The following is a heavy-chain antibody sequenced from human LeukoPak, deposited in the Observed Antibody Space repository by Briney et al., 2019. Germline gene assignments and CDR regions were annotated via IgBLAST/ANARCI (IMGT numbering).Heavy chain of an antibody. J-gene: IGHJ5*02. CDR2: TYYRSKWYN. V-gene: IGHV6-1*01. Sequence: SQTLSLTCAISGDSVYSNSAAWNWIRQSPSRGLEWLGRTYYRSKWYNDYAVSVKSRITINPDTSKNQFSLQLNSVTPEDTAVYYCARDKIWFGELLYSSFDPWGQGTLVTVSS. D-gene: IGHD3-10*01. CDR1: GDSVYSNSAA. CDR3: ARDKIWFGELLYSSFDP.